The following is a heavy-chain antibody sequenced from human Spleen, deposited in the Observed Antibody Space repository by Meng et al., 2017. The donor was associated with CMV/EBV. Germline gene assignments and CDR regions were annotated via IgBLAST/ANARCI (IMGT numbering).Heavy chain of an antibody. V-gene: IGHV4-34*01. J-gene: IGHJ4*02. CDR1: GGSFSGYY. CDR3: ARDPYATGWAG. D-gene: IGHD6-19*01. CDR2: IYHSGGT. Sequence: RGGAVLLKPSETLSLTGAVYGGSFSGYYWSWIRQPPGKGLGWIGEIYHSGGTNYNPSLRGRVTISLDKSKNQFSPTLRSVTAADTAVYYCARDPYATGWAGWGQGTLVTVSS.